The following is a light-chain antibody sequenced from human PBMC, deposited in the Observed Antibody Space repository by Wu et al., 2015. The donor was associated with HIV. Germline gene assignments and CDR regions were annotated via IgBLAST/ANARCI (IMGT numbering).Light chain of an antibody. V-gene: IGKV3-20*01. Sequence: EIVMTQSPATLSVSPGERATLSCRASQSVSSNLAWYQQKPGQAPRLLIHGASSRATGIPDRFSGSGSGTDFTLTISRLEPEDFAVYYCQQYGSSQGTFGGGTKVEIK. CDR1: QSVSSN. J-gene: IGKJ4*01. CDR2: GAS. CDR3: QQYGSSQGT.